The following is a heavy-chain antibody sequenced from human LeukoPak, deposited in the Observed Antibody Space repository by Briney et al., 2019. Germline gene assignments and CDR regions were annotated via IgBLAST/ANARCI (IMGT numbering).Heavy chain of an antibody. CDR3: ARRAGGYSHPYDY. CDR2: IYSGDTT. D-gene: IGHD4-23*01. V-gene: IGHV3-53*01. CDR1: GFTVSGNY. Sequence: GGSLRLSCAVSGFTVSGNYMSWVRQAPGKGLEWVSLIYSGDTTLYADPVKGRFTISRDISKNTVYLQMNSLRAEDTAVYYCARRAGGYSHPYDYWGQGILVTVSS. J-gene: IGHJ4*02.